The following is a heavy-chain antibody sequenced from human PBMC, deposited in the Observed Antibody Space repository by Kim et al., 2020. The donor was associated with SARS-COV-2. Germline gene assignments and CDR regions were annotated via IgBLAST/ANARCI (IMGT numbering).Heavy chain of an antibody. J-gene: IGHJ4*02. CDR2: IYHSGST. CDR1: GGSISSTFYF. CDR3: ARLTFYGSTTTDS. V-gene: IGHV4-39*01. D-gene: IGHD3-10*01. Sequence: SETLSLTCTVSGGSISSTFYFWSWIRQPPGKGLEWIGTIYHSGSTDYHPSLKNRVTISLDTSKNDFSLRLTSVTAADTAVYYCARLTFYGSTTTDSWGQG.